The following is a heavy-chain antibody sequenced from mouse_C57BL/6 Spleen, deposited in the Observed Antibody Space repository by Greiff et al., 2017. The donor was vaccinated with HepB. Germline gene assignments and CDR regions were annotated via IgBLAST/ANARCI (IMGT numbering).Heavy chain of an antibody. V-gene: IGHV10-1*01. D-gene: IGHD1-2*01. CDR3: VRHRLDAMDY. CDR1: GFSFNTYA. J-gene: IGHJ4*01. Sequence: EVQVVDSGGGLVQPKGSLKLSCAASGFSFNTYAMNWVRQAPGKGLEWVARIRSKSNNYATYYADSVKDRFTISRDDSESMLYLQMNNLKTEDTAMYYCVRHRLDAMDYWGQGTSVTVSS. CDR2: IRSKSNNYAT.